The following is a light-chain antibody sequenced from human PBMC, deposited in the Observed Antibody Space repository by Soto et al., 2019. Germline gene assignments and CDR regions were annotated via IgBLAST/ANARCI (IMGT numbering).Light chain of an antibody. CDR3: QQYGSSPWT. Sequence: EIVLTQSPGTLSLSPGERATLSCRASQSVSSNYLAWYQQKPGQAPRLLIYGASSRATGIPDRFSGSGSGTDFTLPIRRLEPEDFAVYYCQQYGSSPWTFGQGTKVEIK. J-gene: IGKJ1*01. CDR2: GAS. V-gene: IGKV3-20*01. CDR1: QSVSSNY.